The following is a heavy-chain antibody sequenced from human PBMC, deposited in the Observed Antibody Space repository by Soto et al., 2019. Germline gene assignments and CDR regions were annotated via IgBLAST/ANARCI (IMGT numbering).Heavy chain of an antibody. CDR2: IYEGGNT. CDR1: GGSIISDGYS. CDR3: VRRSPEDAFDI. V-gene: IGHV4-30-2*01. J-gene: IGHJ3*02. Sequence: PSETLSRTCTVSGGSIISDGYSWSWIRQPPGKGLQWIGHIYEGGNTYYTPSLESRVAISTDKSKNQFSLRLSSVTAADTAVYYCVRRSPEDAFDIWGQGTMVTVSS.